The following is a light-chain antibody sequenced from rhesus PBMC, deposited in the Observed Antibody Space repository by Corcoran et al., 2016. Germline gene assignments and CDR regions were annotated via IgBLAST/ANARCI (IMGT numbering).Light chain of an antibody. J-gene: IGKJ1*01. CDR2: KAS. V-gene: IGKV1-43*02. Sequence: DIQMTQSPSSLSASVGDRVTFTCRASQGVSTYLSWYQQKPGELPKGLSYKASSLESGVPSRFRGSGSGTDFTLTISSLQPEVLATYYGLPYNSDPWTFGQGTKVEIK. CDR3: LPYNSDPWT. CDR1: QGVSTY.